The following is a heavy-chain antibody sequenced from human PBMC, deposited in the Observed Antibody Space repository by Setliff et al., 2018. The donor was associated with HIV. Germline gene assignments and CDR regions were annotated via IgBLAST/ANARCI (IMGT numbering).Heavy chain of an antibody. D-gene: IGHD2-8*01. V-gene: IGHV1-18*04. CDR3: ATKVYCTNGVCLDAFDL. CDR2: VSAYNGHT. Sequence: ASVKVSCKASGYTFTTYSITWVRQAPGQGLEWMGWVSAYNGHTNFAQKSQGRVTITKDTSASTAYMELSRLGSDDTAVYSCATKVYCTNGVCLDAFDLWGQGTMVTVSS. J-gene: IGHJ3*01. CDR1: GYTFTTYS.